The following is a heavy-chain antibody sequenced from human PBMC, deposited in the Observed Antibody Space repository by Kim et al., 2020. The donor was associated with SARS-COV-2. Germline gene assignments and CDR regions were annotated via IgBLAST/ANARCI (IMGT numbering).Heavy chain of an antibody. CDR3: ATDGGLDY. V-gene: IGHV1-24*01. CDR2: DGET. D-gene: IGHD3-16*01. Sequence: DGETIYAQEFEGRVTMTEDTSTDTAYMELSSLRSEDTAVYYGATDGGLDYWGQGTLVTVSS. J-gene: IGHJ4*02.